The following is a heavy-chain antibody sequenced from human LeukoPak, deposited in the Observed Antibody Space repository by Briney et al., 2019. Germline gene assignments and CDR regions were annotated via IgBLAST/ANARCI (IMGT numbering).Heavy chain of an antibody. CDR2: IKQDGSEK. CDR3: ARDSSDMVRGVSHDY. J-gene: IGHJ4*02. D-gene: IGHD3-10*01. CDR1: GFTFSSYW. Sequence: PGGSLRLSCAASGFTFSSYWVSWVRQAPGKGLEWVANIKQDGSEKYYVDSVKGRFTISRDNAKNSLYLQMNSLRAEDTAVYYCARDSSDMVRGVSHDYWGQGTLVTVSS. V-gene: IGHV3-7*01.